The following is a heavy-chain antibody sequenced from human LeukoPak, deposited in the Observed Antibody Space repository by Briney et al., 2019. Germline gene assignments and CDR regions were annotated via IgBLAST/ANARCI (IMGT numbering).Heavy chain of an antibody. CDR3: AAGRPYSLLDY. CDR1: GSSLTELS. Sequence: ASVKVSCTVSGSSLTELSLYWVRQAPGKGLEWMGGFDVIDGETSYAQKFQGRVTMTEDSSADTAYMELRSLTSDDTALYYCAAGRPYSLLDYWGQGTLVTVSS. V-gene: IGHV1-24*01. J-gene: IGHJ4*02. CDR2: FDVIDGET. D-gene: IGHD5-18*01.